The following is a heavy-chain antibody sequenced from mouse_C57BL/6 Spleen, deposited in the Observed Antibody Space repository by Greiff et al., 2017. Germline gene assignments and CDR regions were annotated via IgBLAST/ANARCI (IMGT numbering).Heavy chain of an antibody. CDR2: IRNKANGYTT. CDR3: ASRRYYAMDY. J-gene: IGHJ4*01. Sequence: DVKLVESGAELVRPGTSVKVSCKASGYAFTDYYMSWVRQPPGKALEWLGFIRNKANGYTTEYSASVKGRFTISRDNSQSILYLQMNALRAEDSATYYCASRRYYAMDYWGQGTSVTVSS. V-gene: IGHV7-3*01. CDR1: GYAFTDYY.